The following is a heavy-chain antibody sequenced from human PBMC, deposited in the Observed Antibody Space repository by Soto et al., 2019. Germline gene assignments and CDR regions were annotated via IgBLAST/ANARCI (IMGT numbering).Heavy chain of an antibody. D-gene: IGHD1-7*01. Sequence: SETLSLTCTVSGGSISSYYLSWMRQPPGKGLEWIGYIYYSGSTNYNPSLKSRVTISVDTSKNQFSLKLSSVTAADTAVYYCARVRNWNYARWFDPWGQGTLVTVYS. V-gene: IGHV4-59*01. J-gene: IGHJ5*02. CDR2: IYYSGST. CDR1: GGSISSYY. CDR3: ARVRNWNYARWFDP.